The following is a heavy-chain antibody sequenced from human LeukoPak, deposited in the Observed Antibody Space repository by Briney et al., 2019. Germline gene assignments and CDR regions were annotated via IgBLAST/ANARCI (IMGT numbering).Heavy chain of an antibody. CDR1: GFTFSDYW. Sequence: GGSLRLSCAASGFTFSDYWMHWVRQAPGKGLVWVSHINADEDRAAYADSVKGRFTISRDNARNTLYLQVSNLRAEDTAVYFCARGGGLDVWGQGATVTVSS. CDR3: ARGGGLDV. D-gene: IGHD3-16*01. CDR2: INADEDRA. J-gene: IGHJ6*02. V-gene: IGHV3-74*01.